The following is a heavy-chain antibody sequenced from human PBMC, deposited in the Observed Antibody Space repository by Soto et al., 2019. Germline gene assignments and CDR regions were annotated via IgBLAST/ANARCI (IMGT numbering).Heavy chain of an antibody. D-gene: IGHD6-6*01. Sequence: GASVKVSCKASGGTFSSYAISWVRQAPGQGLEWMGGIIPIFGTANYARKFQGRVTITADESTSTAYMELSSLRSEDTAVYYCARASTLEYSSSRYYYGMDVWGQGTTVTVSS. J-gene: IGHJ6*02. CDR2: IIPIFGTA. V-gene: IGHV1-69*13. CDR3: ARASTLEYSSSRYYYGMDV. CDR1: GGTFSSYA.